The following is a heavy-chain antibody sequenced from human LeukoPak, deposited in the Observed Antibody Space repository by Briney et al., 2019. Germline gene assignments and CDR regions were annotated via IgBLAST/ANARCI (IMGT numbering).Heavy chain of an antibody. D-gene: IGHD6-13*01. CDR2: ISGSGCST. Sequence: GGSLRLSCAASGFTFSSYAMSWVRQAPGKGLEWVSAISGSGCSTYYADSVKGRFTISRDNSKNTLYLQMNSLRAEDTAVYYCAKAKPYSSSWYWDYWGQGTLVTVSS. CDR3: AKAKPYSSSWYWDY. V-gene: IGHV3-23*01. CDR1: GFTFSSYA. J-gene: IGHJ4*02.